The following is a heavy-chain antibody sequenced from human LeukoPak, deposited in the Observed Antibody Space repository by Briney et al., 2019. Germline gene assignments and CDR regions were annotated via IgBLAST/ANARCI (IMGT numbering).Heavy chain of an antibody. CDR3: ARSRSKIAAAGYGY. V-gene: IGHV1-69*13. CDR2: IIPIFGTA. J-gene: IGHJ4*02. Sequence: ASVKVSCKASGGTFSSYAISWVRQAPGQGLEWMGGIIPIFGTANYAQKFQGRVTITADESTSTAYMELSSLRSEDTAVYYCARSRSKIAAAGYGYWGQGTLVTVSS. CDR1: GGTFSSYA. D-gene: IGHD6-13*01.